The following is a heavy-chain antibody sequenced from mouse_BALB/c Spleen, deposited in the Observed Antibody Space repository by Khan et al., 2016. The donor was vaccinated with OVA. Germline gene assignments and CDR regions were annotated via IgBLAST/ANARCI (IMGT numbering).Heavy chain of an antibody. J-gene: IGHJ4*01. CDR2: ISSGSSTI. D-gene: IGHD2-3*01. Sequence: EVELVESGGGLVQPGGSRKLSCAASGFTFSGFGMHWVRQAPEKGLEWVAYISSGSSTIYYADTVKGRFTISRDNPTNTLFLQMTSLRSEDTAMYYCARRRIYDGYYGGAMDYWGQGTSGTVSS. CDR1: GFTFSGFG. V-gene: IGHV5-17*02. CDR3: ARRRIYDGYYGGAMDY.